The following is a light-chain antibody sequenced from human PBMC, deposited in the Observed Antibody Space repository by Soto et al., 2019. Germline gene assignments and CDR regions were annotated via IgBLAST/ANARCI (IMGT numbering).Light chain of an antibody. CDR3: SSYGGSDNFDV. J-gene: IGLJ1*01. V-gene: IGLV2-8*01. Sequence: QSALTKPPSASGSPGQSVTIPCTGTSSDVGGYNYVSWYQQHPGKAPKLMIYEVSKRPSGVPDRFSGSKSGNTASLTVSGLQAEDEADYYCSSYGGSDNFDVFGTGTKVTVL. CDR2: EVS. CDR1: SSDVGGYNY.